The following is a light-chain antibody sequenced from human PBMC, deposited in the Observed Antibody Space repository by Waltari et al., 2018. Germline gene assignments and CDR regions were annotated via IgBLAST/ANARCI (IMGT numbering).Light chain of an antibody. Sequence: CTGTSSDIGGYNYVSWYQQHPGKAPKLMIYDVFKRPSGVSSRFSGSKSDNTASLTISGLQPEDEADYYCCSYTSDTTGVFGTGTKVTVL. J-gene: IGLJ1*01. CDR2: DVF. CDR3: CSYTSDTTGV. CDR1: SSDIGGYNY. V-gene: IGLV2-14*03.